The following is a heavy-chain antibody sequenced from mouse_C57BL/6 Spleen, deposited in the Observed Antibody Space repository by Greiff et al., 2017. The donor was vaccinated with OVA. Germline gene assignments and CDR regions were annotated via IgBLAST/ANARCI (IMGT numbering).Heavy chain of an antibody. CDR2: IYPGSGST. J-gene: IGHJ4*01. CDR3: AREGNYYGSSVYAMDY. CDR1: GYTFTSYW. D-gene: IGHD1-1*01. Sequence: QVQLKQPGAELVKPGASVKMSCKASGYTFTSYWITWVKQRPGQGLEWIGDIYPGSGSTNYNEKFKSKATLTVDTSSSTAYMQLSRLTSEDSAVYYCAREGNYYGSSVYAMDYWGQGTSVTVSS. V-gene: IGHV1-55*01.